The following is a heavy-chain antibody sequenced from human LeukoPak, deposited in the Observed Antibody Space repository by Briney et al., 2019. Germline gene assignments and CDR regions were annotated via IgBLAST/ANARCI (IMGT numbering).Heavy chain of an antibody. CDR3: ARVHCGGDCYSFLVSSYFDP. J-gene: IGHJ5*02. CDR1: GYTFTSYG. V-gene: IGHV1-18*01. CDR2: ISAYNSNT. D-gene: IGHD2-21*02. Sequence: DSVTVSCTASGYTFTSYGISWVRQAPGQGLEWMGWISAYNSNTNYAQKLQGRVTMTTDPSTSTAYRELRSLRSDDTAVYYGARVHCGGDCYSFLVSSYFDPWGQGTLVTVSS.